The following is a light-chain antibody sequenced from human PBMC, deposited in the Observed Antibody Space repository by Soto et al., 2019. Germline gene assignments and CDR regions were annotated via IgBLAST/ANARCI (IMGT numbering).Light chain of an antibody. CDR3: QLRSNWPPYT. CDR1: QSLSSY. V-gene: IGKV3-11*01. J-gene: IGKJ2*01. CDR2: DAS. Sequence: EIVLTQSPATLSLSPGERATLSCRDSQSLSSYLAWYQQKPGQAPRLLIYDASNRATGIPARFSGSGSGTDFTLTISSPEPEDFAVYYCQLRSNWPPYTFGQGTKLEIK.